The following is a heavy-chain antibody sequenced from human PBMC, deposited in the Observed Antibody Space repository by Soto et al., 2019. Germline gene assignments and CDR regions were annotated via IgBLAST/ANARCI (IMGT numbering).Heavy chain of an antibody. Sequence: QITLKESGPTLVKPTQTLTLTCTFSGFSLSTSGLGVGWIRQPPGKALEWLALIYWDDDKRYSPSLKSRLTITKDTSKNQVVLTMTNMDPVDTATYYCAHTEGSYGDPEYFQHWGQGTLVTVSS. J-gene: IGHJ1*01. CDR3: AHTEGSYGDPEYFQH. CDR2: IYWDDDK. CDR1: GFSLSTSGLG. V-gene: IGHV2-5*02. D-gene: IGHD4-17*01.